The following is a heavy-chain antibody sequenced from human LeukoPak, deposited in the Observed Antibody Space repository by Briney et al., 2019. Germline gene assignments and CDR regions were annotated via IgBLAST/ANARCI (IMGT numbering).Heavy chain of an antibody. J-gene: IGHJ4*02. D-gene: IGHD2-8*01. CDR3: ARDGVLMVYAIYY. CDR2: ISAYNGNT. CDR1: GYTFTGYY. V-gene: IGHV1-18*04. Sequence: ASVKVSCKASGYTFTGYYMHWVRQAPGQGLEWMGWISAYNGNTNYAQKLQGRVTMTTDTSTSTAYMELRSLRSDDTAVYYCARDGVLMVYAIYYWGQGTLVTVSS.